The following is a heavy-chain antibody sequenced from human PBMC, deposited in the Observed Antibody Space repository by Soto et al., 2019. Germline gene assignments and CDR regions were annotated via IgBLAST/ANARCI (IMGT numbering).Heavy chain of an antibody. CDR1: GFTFSNYG. V-gene: IGHV1-18*01. Sequence: QVQLVQSGAEVKKPGASVKVSCKASGFTFSNYGITWLRQVPGQGLEWMGWISAYNGNTVHAQEYQGRLTMTTDTSTSTAYMELRSLRPDDTAVYYCARPQNEILTDSYPKYFDPWGQGTLVTVSS. J-gene: IGHJ5*02. CDR3: ARPQNEILTDSYPKYFDP. CDR2: ISAYNGNT. D-gene: IGHD3-9*01.